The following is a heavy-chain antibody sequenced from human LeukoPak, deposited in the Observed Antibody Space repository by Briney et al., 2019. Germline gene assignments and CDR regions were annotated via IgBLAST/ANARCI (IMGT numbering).Heavy chain of an antibody. D-gene: IGHD3-16*02. CDR1: GGSISSGDYY. J-gene: IGHJ4*02. CDR2: IYYSGST. CDR3: ARDKTDYDYVWGSYRPMDY. Sequence: TSETLSLTXTVSGGSISSGDYYWSWIRQPPGKGLEWIGYIYYSGSTYYNPFLKSRVTISVDTSKNQFSLKLSSVTAADTAVYYCARDKTDYDYVWGSYRPMDYWGQGTLVTVSS. V-gene: IGHV4-30-4*08.